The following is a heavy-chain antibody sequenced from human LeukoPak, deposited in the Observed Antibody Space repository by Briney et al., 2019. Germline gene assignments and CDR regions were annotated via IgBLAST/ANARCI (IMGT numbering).Heavy chain of an antibody. Sequence: GGSLRLSYAASGFTFSDYSMNWVRQAPGKGLEWVSSIGSSGTHIYYADSVKGRFTVSRDNAQNSLYLQMNSLRAEDTAVYYCARYSVDTSGYPKLDYWGQGTLVIVFS. J-gene: IGHJ4*02. D-gene: IGHD3-22*01. CDR3: ARYSVDTSGYPKLDY. CDR2: IGSSGTHI. CDR1: GFTFSDYS. V-gene: IGHV3-21*01.